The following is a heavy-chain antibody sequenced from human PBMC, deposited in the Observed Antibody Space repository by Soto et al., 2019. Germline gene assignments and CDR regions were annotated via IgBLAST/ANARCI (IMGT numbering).Heavy chain of an antibody. Sequence: QVQLVESGGGLVKPGGSLRLSCAASGFTFSDYYMSWIRQAPGKGLEWVSYISSSSSYTSYADSVKGRFTISRDNAKNSLYLQMNGLRAEDTAEYYCARDYYDNSGYYPNSYDHYYGMDVWGQGTTVTGSS. CDR3: ARDYYDNSGYYPNSYDHYYGMDV. CDR1: GFTFSDYY. CDR2: ISSSSSYT. D-gene: IGHD3-22*01. J-gene: IGHJ6*02. V-gene: IGHV3-11*06.